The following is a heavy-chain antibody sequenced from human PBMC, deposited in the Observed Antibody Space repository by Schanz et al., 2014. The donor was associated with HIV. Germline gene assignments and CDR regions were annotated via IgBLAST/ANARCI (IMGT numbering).Heavy chain of an antibody. J-gene: IGHJ6*02. CDR2: MSWNRGRI. CDR1: GFTFGDYA. CDR3: AKGIMGATEYYYGMDV. Sequence: EVQLVESGGGLVQPGRSLRLSCAASGFTFGDYAMHWVRQAPGKGLEWVSGMSWNRGRIGYADSVKGRFSISRDNAKNSLYLQMNSLGVEDTALYYCAKGIMGATEYYYGMDVWGQGTTVTV. D-gene: IGHD1-26*01. V-gene: IGHV3-9*01.